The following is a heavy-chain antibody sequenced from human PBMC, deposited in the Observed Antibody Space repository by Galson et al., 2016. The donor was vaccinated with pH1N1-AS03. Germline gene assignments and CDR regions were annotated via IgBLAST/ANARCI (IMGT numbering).Heavy chain of an antibody. CDR1: GGSISTYY. D-gene: IGHD3-3*01. CDR3: AKEWSAFDL. J-gene: IGHJ3*01. Sequence: SETLSLTCSVSGGSISTYYWSWIRQPPGKGLEWIGFIHYSGSTSYSPSLKSRVTISVDASKNQLSLKLSSVTAADTAIYYCAKEWSAFDLWGHGTMVTVSS. CDR2: IHYSGST. V-gene: IGHV4-59*01.